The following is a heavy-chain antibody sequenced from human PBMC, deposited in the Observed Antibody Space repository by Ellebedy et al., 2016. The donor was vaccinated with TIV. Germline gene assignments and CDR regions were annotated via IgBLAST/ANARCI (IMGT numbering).Heavy chain of an antibody. CDR2: INPSGGST. D-gene: IGHD6-6*01. Sequence: GESLKISXAASGFTFSSYSMNWVRQAPGQGLEWMGIINPSGGSTSYAQKFQGRVTMTRDTSTSTVYMELSSLRSEDTAVYYCARDSFSGSSSGYGGYYMDVWGKGTTVTVSS. CDR1: GFTFSSYS. J-gene: IGHJ6*03. V-gene: IGHV1-46*01. CDR3: ARDSFSGSSSGYGGYYMDV.